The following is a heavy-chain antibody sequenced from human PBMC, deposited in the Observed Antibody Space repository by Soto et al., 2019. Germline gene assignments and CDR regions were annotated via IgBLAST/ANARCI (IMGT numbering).Heavy chain of an antibody. CDR2: ISGSGDNT. J-gene: IGHJ4*02. V-gene: IGHV3-23*01. CDR1: KFTFSTYS. CDR3: AKDMVHCTGTRRARYLEX. Sequence: LRLACAASKFTFSTYSMTCVRQAPGKGLEWVSDISGSGDNTYYADSVKGRFTISIDNSKSKLYLQMNSLRAEETAVYYCAKDMVHCTGTRRARYLEXWGRGTLVTVS. D-gene: IGHD2-8*02.